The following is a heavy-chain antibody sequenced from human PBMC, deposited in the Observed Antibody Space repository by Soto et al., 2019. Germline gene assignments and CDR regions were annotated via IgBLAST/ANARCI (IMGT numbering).Heavy chain of an antibody. Sequence: GGSLRLSCVASGFTFRGYTMNWVRQAPGKGLEWVSAIRGFSPYTFYADSVKGRFTISRDNAKNSLYLQMSSLRAEDTAVYYCARAYSDAFDIWGQGTVVTVSS. D-gene: IGHD2-15*01. CDR1: GFTFRGYT. V-gene: IGHV3-21*04. CDR2: IRGFSPYT. J-gene: IGHJ3*02. CDR3: ARAYSDAFDI.